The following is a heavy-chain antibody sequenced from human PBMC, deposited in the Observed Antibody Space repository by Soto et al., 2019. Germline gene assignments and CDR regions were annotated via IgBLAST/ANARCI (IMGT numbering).Heavy chain of an antibody. D-gene: IGHD3-10*02. CDR1: GGTFSDYA. CDR3: AKDIGFQQHLFVFDL. CDR2: IIPMFSSS. V-gene: IGHV1-69*01. J-gene: IGHJ4*02. Sequence: QVQLVQSGAEVKKPGSSVKVSCTASGGTFSDYAFSWVRQAPGQGLEWMGGIIPMFSSSSFAQKFQGRLTITADDSTSTAYMSLSSLGSADTAMYYCAKDIGFQQHLFVFDLLGPGTLVTVS.